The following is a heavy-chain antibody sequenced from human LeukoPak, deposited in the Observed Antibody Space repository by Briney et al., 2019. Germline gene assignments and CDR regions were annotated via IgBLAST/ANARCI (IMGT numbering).Heavy chain of an antibody. CDR1: GGSFSGYY. Sequence: SETLSLTCAVYGGSFSGYYWSWIRQPPGKGLEWIGEINHSGSTNYNPSLKSRVTISVDTSKNQFSLKLSSVTAADTAVYYCARARRGYYYDSSGYYYQNWFDPWGQGTLVTVSS. CDR2: INHSGST. D-gene: IGHD3-22*01. CDR3: ARARRGYYYDSSGYYYQNWFDP. V-gene: IGHV4-34*01. J-gene: IGHJ5*02.